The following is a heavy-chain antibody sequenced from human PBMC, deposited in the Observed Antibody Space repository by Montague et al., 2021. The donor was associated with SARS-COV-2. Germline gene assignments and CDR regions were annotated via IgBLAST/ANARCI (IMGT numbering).Heavy chain of an antibody. J-gene: IGHJ4*02. CDR2: LSYSGRP. Sequence: SETLSFTCDFAGGSFRDYAWSWIRQPPGKRLEWIGYLSYSGRPIYNPSLESRVSISVDTSKNQFSLRLRSVIAADTAVYYCAGRLPQYTSGWYFDQWGQGTLVAVSS. V-gene: IGHV4-59*12. CDR3: AGRLPQYTSGWYFDQ. CDR1: GGSFRDYA. D-gene: IGHD6-19*01.